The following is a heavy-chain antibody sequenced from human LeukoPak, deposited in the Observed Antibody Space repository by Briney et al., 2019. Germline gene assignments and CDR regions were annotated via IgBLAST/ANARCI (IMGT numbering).Heavy chain of an antibody. CDR3: ARTPGSSDYRGYQYWYFDL. CDR1: GYSFTTYW. D-gene: IGHD3-22*01. V-gene: IGHV5-51*01. CDR2: VYPGDSST. Sequence: GESLKISCQGSGYSFTTYWIAWVRQLPGKGLEWMGSVYPGDSSTKYSPSFQGQVTISDDKSITTAYLEWSSLKASDTAIYYCARTPGSSDYRGYQYWYFDLWGRGTLVTVSS. J-gene: IGHJ2*01.